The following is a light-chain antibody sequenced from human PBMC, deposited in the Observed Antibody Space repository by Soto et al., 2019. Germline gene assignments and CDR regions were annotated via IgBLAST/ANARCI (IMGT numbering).Light chain of an antibody. J-gene: IGLJ1*01. CDR3: SSYAGSNNPYV. V-gene: IGLV2-8*01. CDR2: EVT. Sequence: SALTQSPSASGSPGQSVTISCTGTSGDIGGYDYVSWYQQHPGKAPKLMIYEVTKRPLGVPDRFSGSKSGNTASLTVSGLQAEDEADYYCSSYAGSNNPYVFGTGIKVTVL. CDR1: SGDIGGYDY.